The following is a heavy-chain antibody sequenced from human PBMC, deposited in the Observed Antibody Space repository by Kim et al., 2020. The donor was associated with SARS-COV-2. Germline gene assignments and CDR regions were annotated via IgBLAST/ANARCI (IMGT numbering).Heavy chain of an antibody. V-gene: IGHV4-34*01. D-gene: IGHD6-13*01. J-gene: IGHJ4*02. CDR2: INHSGST. CDR3: AREVAAAGIR. Sequence: SETLSLTCAVYGGSFSGYYWSWIRQPPGKELEWIGEINHSGSTNYNPSLKSRVTISVDTSKNQFSLKLSSVTAADTALYYCAREVAAAGIRWGQGTLITVSS. CDR1: GGSFSGYY.